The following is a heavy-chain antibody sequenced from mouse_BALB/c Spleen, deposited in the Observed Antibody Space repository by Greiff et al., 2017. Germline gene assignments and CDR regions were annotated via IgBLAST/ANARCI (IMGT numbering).Heavy chain of an antibody. CDR2: IRLKSNNYAT. CDR3: TRWLPSGGAMDD. V-gene: IGHV6-6*02. CDR1: GFTFSNYW. J-gene: IGHJ4*01. D-gene: IGHD2-2*01. Sequence: EVMLVESGGGLVQPGGSMKLSCVASGFTFSNYWMNWVRQSPEKGLEWVAEIRLKSNNYATHYAESVKGRFTISRDDSKSSVYLQMNNLRAEDTGIYYCTRWLPSGGAMDDWGQGTSVTVSS.